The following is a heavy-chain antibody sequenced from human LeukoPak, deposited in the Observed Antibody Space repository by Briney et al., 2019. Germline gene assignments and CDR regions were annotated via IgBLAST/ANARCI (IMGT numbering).Heavy chain of an antibody. Sequence: GGSLRLSWAASGFTFSDYGMYWVRQAPGKGLEHVSGISSSGIYTHYAPPVKGSFTISRDNSKNTLSLQMGSLRAEDMAVDYCARGPTVITFNAFDVWGQGTMVTVSS. CDR3: ARGPTVITFNAFDV. J-gene: IGHJ3*01. CDR2: ISSSGIYT. CDR1: GFTFSDYG. D-gene: IGHD4-17*01. V-gene: IGHV3-64*01.